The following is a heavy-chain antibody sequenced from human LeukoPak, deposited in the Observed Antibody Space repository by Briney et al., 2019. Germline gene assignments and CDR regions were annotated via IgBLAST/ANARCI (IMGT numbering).Heavy chain of an antibody. CDR1: GFTLSDFA. J-gene: IGHJ3*02. Sequence: PGGSLRLSCAPSGFTLSDFAMNWVRQAPGKGLEWVSSITRVSTYTYYSESVQGRFNISRDNHKDLLYLQLNSLRGDHSGIYYCTRDRNDYGDPDAFDIWGQGTVVTVSS. CDR3: TRDRNDYGDPDAFDI. V-gene: IGHV3-21*01. D-gene: IGHD4-17*01. CDR2: ITRVSTYT.